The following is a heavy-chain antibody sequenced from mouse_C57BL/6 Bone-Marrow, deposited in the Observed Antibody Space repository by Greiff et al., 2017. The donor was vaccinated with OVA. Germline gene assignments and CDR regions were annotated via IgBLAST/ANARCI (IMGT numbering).Heavy chain of an antibody. CDR1: GFTFSSYT. V-gene: IGHV5-9*01. J-gene: IGHJ1*03. CDR2: ISGGGGNT. Sequence: DVKLVESGGGLVKPGGSLKLSCAASGFTFSSYTMSWVRQTPEKRLEWVATISGGGGNTYYPDSGKGRFTISRDNAKNTLYLQMSSLRSEDTALYYCARQGFDAITTVDWYFDVWGTGTTVTVSS. CDR3: ARQGFDAITTVDWYFDV. D-gene: IGHD1-1*01.